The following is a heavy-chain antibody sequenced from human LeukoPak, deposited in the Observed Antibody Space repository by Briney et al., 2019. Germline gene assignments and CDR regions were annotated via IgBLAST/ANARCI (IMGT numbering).Heavy chain of an antibody. V-gene: IGHV1-8*01. CDR1: GYTFTSYD. Sequence: ASVKVSCKASGYTFTSYDINWLRQATGQGLEWMGWMNPNSGNTGYAQKFQGRVTMTRNTSISTAYMELSSLRSEDTAVYYCARPGRGYYDSSGRGFDYWGQGTLVTVSS. D-gene: IGHD3-22*01. CDR2: MNPNSGNT. CDR3: ARPGRGYYDSSGRGFDY. J-gene: IGHJ4*02.